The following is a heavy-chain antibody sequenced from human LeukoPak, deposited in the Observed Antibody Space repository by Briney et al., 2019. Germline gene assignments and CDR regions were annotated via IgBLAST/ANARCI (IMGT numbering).Heavy chain of an antibody. J-gene: IGHJ5*02. D-gene: IGHD2-15*01. CDR3: ARDLLGYCSGGSCPHWFDP. CDR1: GFTFSSYS. V-gene: IGHV3-21*01. Sequence: GGSLRLSCAASGFTFSSYSMNWVRQAPGKGLEWVSSISSSSSYIYYADSVEGRFAISRDNAKNSLYLQMNSLRAEDTAVYYCARDLLGYCSGGSCPHWFDPWGQGTLVTVSS. CDR2: ISSSSSYI.